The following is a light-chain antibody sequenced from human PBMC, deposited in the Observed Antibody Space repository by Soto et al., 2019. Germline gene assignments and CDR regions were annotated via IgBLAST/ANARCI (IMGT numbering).Light chain of an antibody. CDR3: QQSYSTPRT. V-gene: IGKV1-39*01. CDR2: AAS. J-gene: IGKJ1*01. CDR1: QSISSY. Sequence: IQLTQSPSSLSASLGDRVTITCRASQSISSYLNWYQQKPGKAPKLLIYAASSLQSGVPSRFSGSGSGTDFTLTISSLQPEDFATYYCQQSYSTPRTFGQGTEVDI.